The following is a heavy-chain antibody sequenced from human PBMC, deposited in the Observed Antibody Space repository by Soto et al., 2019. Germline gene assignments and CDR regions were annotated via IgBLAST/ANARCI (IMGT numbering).Heavy chain of an antibody. CDR1: GFAFNTFD. Sequence: EVQLLESGGGLVQPGGSLRLSCTGSGFAFNTFDMAWVRQAPGKGLEYVSGISGGGHINYADSEKGRFTISRDESRNTLYLQMNSLRVEETATYYCVKGFWGDNWGQGALVSVSS. D-gene: IGHD3-16*01. V-gene: IGHV3-23*01. CDR2: ISGGGHI. CDR3: VKGFWGDN. J-gene: IGHJ4*02.